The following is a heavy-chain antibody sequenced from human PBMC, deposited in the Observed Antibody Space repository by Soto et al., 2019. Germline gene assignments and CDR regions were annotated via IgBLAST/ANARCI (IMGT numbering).Heavy chain of an antibody. D-gene: IGHD3-10*01. CDR3: ARSPNYYYYAFDA. Sequence: SETLSLTCTVSGGSVSSGDYFWSWLRQSPGKRLEWIAYIYYSGSTNYNPSLKSRATISVDTSKSQVSLTLTSMTAADAALYYCARSPNYYYYAFDAWGQGTAVTVSS. CDR2: IYYSGST. J-gene: IGHJ6*02. CDR1: GGSVSSGDYF. V-gene: IGHV4-61*08.